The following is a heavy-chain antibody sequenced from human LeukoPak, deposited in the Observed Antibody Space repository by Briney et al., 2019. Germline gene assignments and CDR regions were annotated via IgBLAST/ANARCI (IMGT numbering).Heavy chain of an antibody. D-gene: IGHD3-22*01. J-gene: IGHJ4*02. CDR2: IRPDAGEI. V-gene: IGHV3-7*03. CDR1: GFTFSNYW. Sequence: PGGSLRLSCAASGFTFSNYWMSWVRQAPGKGLEWVANIRPDAGEIYYVDSLKGRFTISRDNAKNSLYLQMNSLRAEDTAVYFCARVKYYYDSSGYYEYYFDYWGQGTLVTVSS. CDR3: ARVKYYYDSSGYYEYYFDY.